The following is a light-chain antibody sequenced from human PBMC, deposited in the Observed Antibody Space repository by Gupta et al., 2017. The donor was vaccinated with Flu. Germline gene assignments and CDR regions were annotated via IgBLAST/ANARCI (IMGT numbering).Light chain of an antibody. CDR3: SSCTSSTTVV. CDR1: SSDIGSYDY. Sequence: SITISCTGTSSDIGSYDYVSWYQQHPGKAPKLFIYAVTNRPSGVSNRFAGSKSGDTASRTISGLQPEDEADYYCSSCTSSTTVVFGGGTKLTVL. J-gene: IGLJ2*01. CDR2: AVT. V-gene: IGLV2-14*01.